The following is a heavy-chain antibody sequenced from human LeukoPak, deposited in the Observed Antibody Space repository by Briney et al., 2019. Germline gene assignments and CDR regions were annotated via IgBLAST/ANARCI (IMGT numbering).Heavy chain of an antibody. D-gene: IGHD6-19*01. CDR3: ARDREAGQGLDDY. V-gene: IGHV3-23*01. CDR2: ISINGDRT. CDR1: GFTFNNYT. Sequence: GGSLRLSCAASGFTFNNYTMSWVRQAPGKGLEWVSTISINGDRTYYADSVKGRFTISRDNSNNTLYLEMNSLGAEDTAVYYCARDREAGQGLDDYWGQGTLVTVSS. J-gene: IGHJ4*02.